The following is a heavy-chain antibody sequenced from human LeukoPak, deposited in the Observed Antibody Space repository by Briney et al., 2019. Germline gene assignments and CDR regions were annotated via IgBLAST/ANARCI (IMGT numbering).Heavy chain of an antibody. CDR2: ISGSGGST. J-gene: IGHJ4*02. D-gene: IGHD4-23*01. Sequence: PGRSLRLSCAASGFTFSSYAMSWVRQAPGKWLEWVSAISGSGGSTYYADSVKGRFTIPRDNSKNPLYLQMNSLRAEDTAVYYCAKDRFGYGGNPDYWGQGTLVTVSS. V-gene: IGHV3-23*01. CDR1: GFTFSSYA. CDR3: AKDRFGYGGNPDY.